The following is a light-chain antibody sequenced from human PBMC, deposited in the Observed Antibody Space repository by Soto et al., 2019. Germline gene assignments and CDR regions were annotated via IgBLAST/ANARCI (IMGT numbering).Light chain of an antibody. V-gene: IGLV2-8*01. Sequence: ALTQPPSASGSPGQSLTISCTGTSSDVGFYNFVSWYQQRPGKAPKLVIYEVTKRPSGVPDRFSGSKSGSTASLTVSGLQADDEADYYCASYAGTKLFVFGSGTKVTVL. CDR3: ASYAGTKLFV. CDR2: EVT. CDR1: SSDVGFYNF. J-gene: IGLJ1*01.